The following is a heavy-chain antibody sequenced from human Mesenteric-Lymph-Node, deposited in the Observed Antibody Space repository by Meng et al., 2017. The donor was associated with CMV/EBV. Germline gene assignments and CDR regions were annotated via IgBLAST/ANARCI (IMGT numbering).Heavy chain of an antibody. V-gene: IGHV3-53*01. CDR1: GFTVSVNY. Sequence: GESLKISCAASGFTVSVNYMSWVRRAPGKGLEWVPLIDNDGNKYYTDSVRGRFTIARDNAKNSLSLQMITLRAEDTAIYYCARESFRSDAFDVWGQGTMVTVSS. D-gene: IGHD2-21*01. J-gene: IGHJ3*01. CDR3: ARESFRSDAFDV. CDR2: IDNDGNK.